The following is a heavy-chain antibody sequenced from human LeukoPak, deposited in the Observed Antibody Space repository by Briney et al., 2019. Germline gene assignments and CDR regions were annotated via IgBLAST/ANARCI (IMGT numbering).Heavy chain of an antibody. CDR3: AKDMRFDWTPYYFDY. Sequence: GGCVILSCAASVFNFSSYAMRWVRQAPGKGREWVLDMSVSGGSTYYVDSVKGRFTISRDNSKNTLYLQMNSLRAEDTSVYYCAKDMRFDWTPYYFDYWGQGTLVTVSS. CDR1: VFNFSSYA. CDR2: MSVSGGST. D-gene: IGHD3-9*01. V-gene: IGHV3-23*01. J-gene: IGHJ4*02.